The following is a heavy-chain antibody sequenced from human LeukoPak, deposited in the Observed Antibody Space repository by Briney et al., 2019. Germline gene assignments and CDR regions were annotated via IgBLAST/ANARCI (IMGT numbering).Heavy chain of an antibody. CDR2: IYTSGST. CDR3: ARGGPRGVVVPAAIGRQNWFDP. Sequence: SEPLSLTCTVSGGSISSYYWSWIRQPAGKGLEWIGRIYTSGSTNYNPSLKSRVTMSVDTSKNQFSLKLSSVTAADTAVYYCARGGPRGVVVPAAIGRQNWFDPWGQGTLVTVSS. CDR1: GGSISSYY. J-gene: IGHJ5*02. D-gene: IGHD2-2*01. V-gene: IGHV4-4*07.